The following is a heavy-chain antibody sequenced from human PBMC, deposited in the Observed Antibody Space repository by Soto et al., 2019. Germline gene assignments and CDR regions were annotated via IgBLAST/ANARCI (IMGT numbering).Heavy chain of an antibody. Sequence: EVQLVESGGGLVQPGGSLRLSCAASGFIFSNYWMTWVRQAPGKGLEWVAGISGSAGRTHYADSVKGRFTISRDNSKNKLYLHMNSLRAEDTAVYYCAKYLGLTTVMYYFESWGQGALVTVSS. J-gene: IGHJ4*02. V-gene: IGHV3-23*04. CDR3: AKYLGLTTVMYYFES. CDR2: ISGSAGRT. CDR1: GFIFSNYW. D-gene: IGHD4-17*01.